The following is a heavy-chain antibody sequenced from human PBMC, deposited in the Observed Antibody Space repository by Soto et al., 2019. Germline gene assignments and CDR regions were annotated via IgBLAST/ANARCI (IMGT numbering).Heavy chain of an antibody. J-gene: IGHJ4*02. CDR3: AKDEKGDSLVRGLGGYLYS. D-gene: IGHD3-10*01. CDR1: GFRFNGYG. V-gene: IGHV3-33*06. Sequence: PGGSLRLSCVASGFRFNGYGMHWVRQAQGKGLEWVAVIWYDGSKKYYAESVKGRFTISRDNSKNTLYLQMNSLRAEDTAFYYCAKDEKGDSLVRGLGGYLYSWGQGSLVTVS. CDR2: IWYDGSKK.